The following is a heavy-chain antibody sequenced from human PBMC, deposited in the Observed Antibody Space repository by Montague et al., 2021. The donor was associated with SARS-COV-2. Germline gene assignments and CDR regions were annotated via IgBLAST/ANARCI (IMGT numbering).Heavy chain of an antibody. CDR3: SGRGSGRSYPAY. V-gene: IGHV4/OR15-8*01. CDR2: TYHTGST. Sequence: SETLSLTCVVSGGSISSGNWWTCGRLPPGKGLEWVGETYHTGSTKYKPSLKSRVSMSVDKSWNHFSPRLTSVTAADTAIYYCSGRGSGRSYPAYWGQGTLVTVSS. D-gene: IGHD1-26*01. J-gene: IGHJ4*02. CDR1: GGSISSGNW.